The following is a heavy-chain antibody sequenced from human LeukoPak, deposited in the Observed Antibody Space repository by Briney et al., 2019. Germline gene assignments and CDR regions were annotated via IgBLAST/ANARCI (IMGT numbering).Heavy chain of an antibody. CDR1: GFTVSSNY. V-gene: IGHV3-53*01. Sequence: GGSLRLSCAASGFTVSSNYMSWVRQAPGKGLEWVSVIYSGGSTYYADSVKGRFTIFRDNSKNTLYLQMNSLRAEDTAVYYCARGTNRLRYFDWSEGGGFDYWGQGTLVTVSS. CDR2: IYSGGST. D-gene: IGHD3-9*01. J-gene: IGHJ4*02. CDR3: ARGTNRLRYFDWSEGGGFDY.